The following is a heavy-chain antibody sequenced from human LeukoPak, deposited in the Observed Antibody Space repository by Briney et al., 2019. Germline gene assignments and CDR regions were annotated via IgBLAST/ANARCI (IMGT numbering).Heavy chain of an antibody. CDR2: ISYDGSNK. CDR3: ARTHDYSDYDGEWFFDY. V-gene: IGHV3-30-3*01. CDR1: GFTFSSYA. D-gene: IGHD4-11*01. J-gene: IGHJ4*02. Sequence: GGSLRLSCAASGFTFSSYAMHWVRQAPGKGLEWVAVISYDGSNKYYADSVKGRFTISRDNSKNTLYLQMNSLRAEDTAVYYCARTHDYSDYDGEWFFDYWGQGTLVTVSS.